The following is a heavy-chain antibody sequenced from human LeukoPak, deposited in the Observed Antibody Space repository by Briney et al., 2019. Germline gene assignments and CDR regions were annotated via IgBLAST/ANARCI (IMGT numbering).Heavy chain of an antibody. CDR2: VVGGGAT. CDR3: AKYGVVLPPGSHIPHWFDP. CDR1: GFTFSSYA. J-gene: IGHJ5*02. Sequence: GGSLRLSCAASGFTFSSYAMTWVRQAPGKGLEWVSTVVGGGATFYADSVKGRFTISRDNSKNTLYLQMNSLRGDDTAVYYCAKYGVVLPPGSHIPHWFDPWARDPWSPSPQ. D-gene: IGHD2-15*01. V-gene: IGHV3-23*01.